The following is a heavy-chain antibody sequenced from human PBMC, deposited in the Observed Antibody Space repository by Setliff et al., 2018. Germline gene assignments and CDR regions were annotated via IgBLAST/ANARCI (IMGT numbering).Heavy chain of an antibody. D-gene: IGHD2-15*01. J-gene: IGHJ6*04. CDR2: IYYSGNT. Sequence: NPSETLSLTCTVSGGSMIGGHYYWSWIRQLPGKGLEWIAYIYYSGNTYYNPSLKSRVTISVDTSKNQFSLKINSVTAADTAVYYCARGHCSSGECPNYFDPWGKGTTVTVSS. CDR1: GGSMIGGHYY. CDR3: ARGHCSSGECPNYFDP. V-gene: IGHV4-31*03.